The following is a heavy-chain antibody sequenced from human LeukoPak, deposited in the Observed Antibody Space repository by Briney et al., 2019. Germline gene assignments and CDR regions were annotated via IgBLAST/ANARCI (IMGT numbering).Heavy chain of an antibody. CDR2: IYYSGST. J-gene: IGHJ6*03. CDR3: ASGGPVVPAAIGYYYYYMDV. CDR1: GGSISSYY. V-gene: IGHV4-59*01. D-gene: IGHD2-2*01. Sequence: PSETLSLTCTVSGGSISSYYWSWIRQPPGKGLEWIGYIYYSGSTNYNPSLKSRVTISVDTSKNQFSLKLSSVTAADTAVYYCASGGPVVPAAIGYYYYYMDVWGKGTTVTVSS.